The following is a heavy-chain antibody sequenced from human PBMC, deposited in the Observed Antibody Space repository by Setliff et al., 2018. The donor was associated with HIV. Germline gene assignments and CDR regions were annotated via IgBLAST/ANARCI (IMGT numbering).Heavy chain of an antibody. CDR3: ARRGPGGWFDP. V-gene: IGHV1-2*02. J-gene: IGHJ5*02. CDR1: GYTFTNFY. CDR2: INPNTGGT. Sequence: ASVKVSCKASGYTFTNFYVHWVRQAPGQGLEWMGWINPNTGGTNYAQKFQGRVTMTTDTSTSTVYMELSSLRSDDTAVYYCARRGPGGWFDPWGQGTLVTVSS. D-gene: IGHD3-16*01.